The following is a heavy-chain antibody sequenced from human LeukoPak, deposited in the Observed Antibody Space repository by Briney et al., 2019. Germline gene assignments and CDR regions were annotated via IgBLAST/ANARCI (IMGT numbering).Heavy chain of an antibody. CDR3: ARHVAPDMDYFDY. CDR1: GGSISGYH. V-gene: IGHV4-59*08. J-gene: IGHJ4*02. CDR2: IRYTGST. D-gene: IGHD2-15*01. Sequence: TSSETLSLTCTVSGGSISGYHWTWIRQSPGKRPEWLAYIRYTGSTNYNPSLKSRLSLSVDTSKNQFSLTLTSVTAADTAVYYCARHVAPDMDYFDYWGPGTLVTVSP.